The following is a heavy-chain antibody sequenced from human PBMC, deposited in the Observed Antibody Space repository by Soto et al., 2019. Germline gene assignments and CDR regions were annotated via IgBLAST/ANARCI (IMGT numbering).Heavy chain of an antibody. CDR3: ARVSREVVPAAIDY. Sequence: GGSLRLSCAASGFTFSSYWIHWVRQAPGKGLVWVSRINSDGSSTTYADSVKGRFTISRDNAKNTLYLQMTSLRAEDTAAYYCARVSREVVPAAIDYWGQGTLVTVSS. CDR2: INSDGSST. D-gene: IGHD2-2*01. CDR1: GFTFSSYW. J-gene: IGHJ4*02. V-gene: IGHV3-74*01.